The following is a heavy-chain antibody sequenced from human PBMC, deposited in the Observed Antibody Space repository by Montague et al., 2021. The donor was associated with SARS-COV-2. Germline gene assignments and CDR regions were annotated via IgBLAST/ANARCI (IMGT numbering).Heavy chain of an antibody. J-gene: IGHJ4*02. D-gene: IGHD2-8*01. V-gene: IGHV6-1*01. CDR2: TYVRCEWKN. CDR1: GDSDSIKRAG. Sequence: CAISGDSDSIKRAGWNWKRQSPSRQLEWLGGTYVRCEWKNDYAVSVKSRITNNPDTSKNQISLQLNSVTHEDTGVYYCARTKSSSDYWGQGTLVTVSS. CDR3: ARTKSSSDY.